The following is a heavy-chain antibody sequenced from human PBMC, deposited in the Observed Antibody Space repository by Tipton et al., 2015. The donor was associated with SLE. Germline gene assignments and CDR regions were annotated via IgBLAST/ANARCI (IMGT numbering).Heavy chain of an antibody. CDR3: VSSGYYRYWYFDL. V-gene: IGHV4-31*03. CDR2: IYYSGST. J-gene: IGHJ2*01. D-gene: IGHD3-22*01. CDR1: GGSISSGGYY. Sequence: TLSLTCTVSGGSISSGGYYWSWIRQHLGKGLEWIGYIYYSGSTYYNPSLKSRVTMSVDTSKNQFSLKLSSVTAADTAVYYCVSSGYYRYWYFDLWGRGTLVTVSS.